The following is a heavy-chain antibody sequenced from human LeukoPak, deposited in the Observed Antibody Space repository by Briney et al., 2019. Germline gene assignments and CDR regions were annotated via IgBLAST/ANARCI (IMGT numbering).Heavy chain of an antibody. CDR2: LIPIFGTA. J-gene: IGHJ4*02. D-gene: IGHD3-22*01. V-gene: IGHV1-69*13. CDR3: ARVLLRGSHSGSYYFEY. CDR1: GGTFSSYA. Sequence: GASVKVSCKASGGTFSSYAISWVRQAPGQGLEWMGGLIPIFGTANYAQKFQGRVTITADESTSTAYMELSSLRSEDTAVYYCARVLLRGSHSGSYYFEYWGQGTLVTVSS.